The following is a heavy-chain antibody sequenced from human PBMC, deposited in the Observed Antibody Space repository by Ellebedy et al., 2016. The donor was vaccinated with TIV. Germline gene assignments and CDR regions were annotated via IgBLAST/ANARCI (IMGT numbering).Heavy chain of an antibody. CDR2: INHSGST. D-gene: IGHD2/OR15-2a*01. J-gene: IGHJ4*02. Sequence: MPLETLSLTCTVYGGSFSGYYWTWIRQSPGKGLEWIGAINHSGSTNYNPSLESRVTVSVDTSGNQFSLRLTAVTAADTAVYYCARSRYFGSEYYWGQGTLVTVSP. CDR1: GGSFSGYY. V-gene: IGHV4-34*01. CDR3: ARSRYFGSEYY.